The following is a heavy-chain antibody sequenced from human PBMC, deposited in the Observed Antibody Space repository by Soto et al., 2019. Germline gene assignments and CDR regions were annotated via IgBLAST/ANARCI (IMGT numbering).Heavy chain of an antibody. Sequence: PGGSLRLSCAASGLTLSDYYMSWIRQAPGKGLEWVSYISSSGVTIYYADSVKGRFTISRDNAKNSLYLQMDSLRAEDAAVYYCAFGSDILTGYSKDFDYWGQGTLVTVSS. D-gene: IGHD3-9*01. CDR3: AFGSDILTGYSKDFDY. J-gene: IGHJ4*02. V-gene: IGHV3-11*01. CDR2: ISSSGVTI. CDR1: GLTLSDYY.